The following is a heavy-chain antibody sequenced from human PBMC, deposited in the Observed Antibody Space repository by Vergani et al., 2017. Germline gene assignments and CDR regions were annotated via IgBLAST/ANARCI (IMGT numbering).Heavy chain of an antibody. CDR3: ARVLGGQLWLDYYYYGMDV. J-gene: IGHJ6*02. D-gene: IGHD5-18*01. V-gene: IGHV6-1*01. CDR1: GDSVSSNSAA. CDR2: TYYRSKWYN. Sequence: QVQLQQSGPGLVKPSQTLSLTCAISGDSVSSNSAAWNWIRQSPSRGLEWLGRTYYRSKWYNDYAVSVKSRITINPDTSKNQFSLQLNSVTPEDTAVYYCARVLGGQLWLDYYYYGMDVWGQGTTVTVSS.